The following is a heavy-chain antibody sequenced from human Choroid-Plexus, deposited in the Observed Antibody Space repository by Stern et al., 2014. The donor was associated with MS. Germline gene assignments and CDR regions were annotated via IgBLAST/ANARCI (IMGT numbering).Heavy chain of an antibody. D-gene: IGHD2/OR15-2a*01. Sequence: VQLVESAGGVVQPGRTLRLSCVASGFTFGSCAIHWVRQAPGQGMEWVSVVAYDGSNKYYADSVKGRFTISRDNSQNTLYMQMSSLRPEDTAVYYCAKDRQYLTYFFGHWGQGSLVTVSS. V-gene: IGHV3-30*18. CDR3: AKDRQYLTYFFGH. CDR1: GFTFGSCA. CDR2: VAYDGSNK. J-gene: IGHJ5*02.